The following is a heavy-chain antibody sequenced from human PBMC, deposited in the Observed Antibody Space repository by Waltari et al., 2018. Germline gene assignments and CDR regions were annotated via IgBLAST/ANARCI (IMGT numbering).Heavy chain of an antibody. J-gene: IGHJ3*02. Sequence: QLQESGPGLVKPSQTLSLTCTVSGGSISSGGYYWICIRQHPVKGLEWIGSMYDSGSTYYNPSLKSRVTISVDTSKNQCSLKLSSVTAADTAVYYWARDLYNWNDRRAFDIWGQGTMVTVSS. V-gene: IGHV4-31*03. CDR1: GGSISSGGYY. D-gene: IGHD1-20*01. CDR2: MYDSGST. CDR3: ARDLYNWNDRRAFDI.